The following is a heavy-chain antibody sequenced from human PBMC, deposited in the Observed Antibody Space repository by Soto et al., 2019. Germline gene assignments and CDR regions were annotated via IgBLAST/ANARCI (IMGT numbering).Heavy chain of an antibody. CDR2: IYYSGST. D-gene: IGHD5-18*01. CDR1: GGSISSGGYY. Sequence: QVQLQESGPGLVKPSQTLSLTCTVSGGSISSGGYYWSWIRQHPGKGLEWIGYIYYSGSTYYNPSLKSRVTISVDTSKKQFSLKVSSVTAADTAVYYCAREADTAKAGAFDIWGQGTMVTVSS. CDR3: AREADTAKAGAFDI. V-gene: IGHV4-31*03. J-gene: IGHJ3*02.